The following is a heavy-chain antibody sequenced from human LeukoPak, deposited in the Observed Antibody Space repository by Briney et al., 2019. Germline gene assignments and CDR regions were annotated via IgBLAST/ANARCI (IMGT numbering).Heavy chain of an antibody. D-gene: IGHD3-10*01. CDR2: INHSGST. V-gene: IGHV4-34*01. Sequence: SETLSLTCAVYGGSFSGYYWSWIRQPPGKGLEWIGEINHSGSTNYNPSLKSRVTISVDTSKNQFSLKLSSVTAADTAVYYYARGRRGSLVRGMPYNWFDPWGQGTLVTVSS. J-gene: IGHJ5*02. CDR1: GGSFSGYY. CDR3: ARGRRGSLVRGMPYNWFDP.